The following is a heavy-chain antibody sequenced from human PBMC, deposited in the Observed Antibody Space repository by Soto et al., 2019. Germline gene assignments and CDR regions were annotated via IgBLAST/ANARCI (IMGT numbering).Heavy chain of an antibody. Sequence: QVQLQESGPGLVKPSETLSLGCTVSGGSISNYYWNWIRQPPGKPLEWIGYISYTGSTNYNPSLKSRVAISIDTSNNQFSLKLSSVTAADTAVYYCAKGGTYRSLLIRDRFDPWGQGALVTVSS. CDR2: ISYTGST. V-gene: IGHV4-59*01. J-gene: IGHJ5*02. CDR1: GGSISNYY. D-gene: IGHD3-16*02. CDR3: AKGGTYRSLLIRDRFDP.